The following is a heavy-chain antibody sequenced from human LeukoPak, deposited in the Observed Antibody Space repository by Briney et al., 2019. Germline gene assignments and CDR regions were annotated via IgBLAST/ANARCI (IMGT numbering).Heavy chain of an antibody. V-gene: IGHV5-10-1*01. CDR2: IDPSGSYT. Sequence: GESLKISCKGSGYSLTSYWISWVRQMPGKGLEWMGRIDPSGSYTNYSPSFQGHVTISADKSISTAYLQWSSLKASDTAMYYCARHFSYGIVYGMDVWGQGTTVTVSS. CDR3: ARHFSYGIVYGMDV. CDR1: GYSLTSYW. D-gene: IGHD5-18*01. J-gene: IGHJ6*02.